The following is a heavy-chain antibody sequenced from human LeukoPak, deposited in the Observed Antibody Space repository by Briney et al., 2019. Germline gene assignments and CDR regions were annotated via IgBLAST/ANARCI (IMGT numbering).Heavy chain of an antibody. CDR2: IYYSGSP. V-gene: IGHV4-39*01. CDR1: GGSISNNNYY. Sequence: SETLSLTCTISGGSISNNNYYWAWIRQPPGKGLECIGSIYYSGSPHYNPSLKSRVTISVDTSKNQFSLKLTPLTAADMAVYYCARGPHPTWPTPRYWGQGTLVTVSS. J-gene: IGHJ4*02. D-gene: IGHD3-16*01. CDR3: ARGPHPTWPTPRY.